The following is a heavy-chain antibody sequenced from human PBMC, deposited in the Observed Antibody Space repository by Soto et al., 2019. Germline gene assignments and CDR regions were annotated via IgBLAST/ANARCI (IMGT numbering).Heavy chain of an antibody. V-gene: IGHV4-39*07. CDR1: GGSISSSSYY. D-gene: IGHD6-6*01. Sequence: SETLSLTCTVSGGSISSSSYYWGWIRQPPGKGLEWIGYIYHSGSTYYNPSLKSRVTISVDRSKNQFSLKLTSVTAADTAVYYCARGHSSSLRWFDPWGQGTLVTVSS. CDR3: ARGHSSSLRWFDP. CDR2: IYHSGST. J-gene: IGHJ5*02.